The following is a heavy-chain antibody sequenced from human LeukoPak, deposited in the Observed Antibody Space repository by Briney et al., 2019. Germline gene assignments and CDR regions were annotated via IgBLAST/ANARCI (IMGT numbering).Heavy chain of an antibody. CDR1: GYTFTGYY. D-gene: IGHD6-13*01. CDR2: MNPNSGNT. CDR3: ARGVSSSWYHKNYCRFWFDP. Sequence: GASVKVSCKASGYTFTGYYMHWVRQAPGQGLEWMGWMNPNSGNTGYAQKFQGRVTMTRNTSISTAYMELSSLRSEDTAVYYCARGVSSSWYHKNYCRFWFDPWGQGTLVTVSS. J-gene: IGHJ5*02. V-gene: IGHV1-8*02.